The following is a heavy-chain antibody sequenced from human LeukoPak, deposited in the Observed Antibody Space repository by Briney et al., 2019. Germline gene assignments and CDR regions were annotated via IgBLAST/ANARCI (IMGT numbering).Heavy chain of an antibody. Sequence: ETLSLTCAVYGESFSGYYWSWIRQAPGKGLEWVANIKQDGSEKYYVDSVKGRFTISRDNAKNSLYLQMNSLRAEDTAVYYCARDSDWNHVDYWGQGTLVTVSS. J-gene: IGHJ4*02. CDR3: ARDSDWNHVDY. D-gene: IGHD1-1*01. CDR1: GESFSGYY. V-gene: IGHV3-7*01. CDR2: IKQDGSEK.